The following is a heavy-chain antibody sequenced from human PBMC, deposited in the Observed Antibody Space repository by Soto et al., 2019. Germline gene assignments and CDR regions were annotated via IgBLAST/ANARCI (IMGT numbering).Heavy chain of an antibody. Sequence: GGSLRLSCAASGFTVSSNYMSWVRQAPGKGLEWVSVIYSGGSTYYADSVKGRFTISRDNSKNTLYLQMNSLRAEATAVYYCASWSRDIVVXVAXXXXXDIWGXGTMVTV. CDR2: IYSGGST. CDR3: ASWSRDIVVXVAXXXXXDI. D-gene: IGHD2-15*01. V-gene: IGHV3-66*01. J-gene: IGHJ3*02. CDR1: GFTVSSNY.